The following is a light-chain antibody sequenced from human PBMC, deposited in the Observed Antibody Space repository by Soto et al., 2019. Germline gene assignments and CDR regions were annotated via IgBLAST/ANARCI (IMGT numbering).Light chain of an antibody. CDR1: QSISSY. J-gene: IGKJ5*01. CDR2: TAS. Sequence: DIQMTQSPSSLSASVGDRVTITCRVSQSISSYLNWYQQKPGKAPKRLIYTASSLESGVPSRFSGSGSGTEFTLTISSLQPEDFATYYCLQHDSYPITFGQGTRLEI. V-gene: IGKV1-17*01. CDR3: LQHDSYPIT.